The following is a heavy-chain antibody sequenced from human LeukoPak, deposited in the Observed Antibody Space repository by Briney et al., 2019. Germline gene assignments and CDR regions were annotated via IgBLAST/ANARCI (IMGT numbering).Heavy chain of an antibody. V-gene: IGHV4-61*01. Sequence: PSETLSLTCTVSGGSVSSGSYYWSWIRQPPGKGLEGIGYIYYSGSTNYNPSLKSRVTISVDTSKNQFSLKLSSVTAADTAVYYCARGLIAAAGMDYWGQGTLVTVSS. CDR2: IYYSGST. D-gene: IGHD6-13*01. CDR3: ARGLIAAAGMDY. CDR1: GGSVSSGSYY. J-gene: IGHJ4*02.